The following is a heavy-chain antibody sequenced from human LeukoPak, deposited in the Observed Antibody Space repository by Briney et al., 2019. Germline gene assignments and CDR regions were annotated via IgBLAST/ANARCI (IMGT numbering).Heavy chain of an antibody. CDR1: GFTFDDYA. CDR2: ISWNSGSI. D-gene: IGHD3-9*01. V-gene: IGHV3-9*01. CDR3: ARTLRYFDWAFDY. Sequence: PGGSLRLSCAASGFTFDDYAMHWVRQAPGKGLEWVSGISWNSGSIGYADSVKGRFTISRDNAKNSLYLQMNSLRAEDTAVYYCARTLRYFDWAFDYWGQGTLVTVSS. J-gene: IGHJ4*02.